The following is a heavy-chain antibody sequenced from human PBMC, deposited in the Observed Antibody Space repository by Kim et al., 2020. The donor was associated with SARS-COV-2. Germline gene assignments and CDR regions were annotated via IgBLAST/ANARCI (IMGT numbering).Heavy chain of an antibody. J-gene: IGHJ4*02. V-gene: IGHV5-51*01. Sequence: PSFQGQVTISADKSISTAYLQWSSLKASDTAMYYCARPLDSSGWGTFDYWGQGTLVTVSS. CDR3: ARPLDSSGWGTFDY. D-gene: IGHD6-19*01.